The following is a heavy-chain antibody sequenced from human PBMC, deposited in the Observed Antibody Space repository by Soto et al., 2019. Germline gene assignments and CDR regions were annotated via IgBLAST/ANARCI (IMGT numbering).Heavy chain of an antibody. CDR3: ARQEWDLEGLFGPRETYYGMDV. J-gene: IGHJ6*02. Sequence: SETLSLTCTVSGGSISSSSYYWGWIRQPPGKGLEWIGSISYGGSTYYNPSLKSRVTISVATSKNQFSLKLSSVTAADTAVYYCARQEWDLEGLFGPRETYYGMDVWGRGTTVTLSS. D-gene: IGHD3-3*01. CDR1: GGSISSSSYY. CDR2: ISYGGST. V-gene: IGHV4-39*01.